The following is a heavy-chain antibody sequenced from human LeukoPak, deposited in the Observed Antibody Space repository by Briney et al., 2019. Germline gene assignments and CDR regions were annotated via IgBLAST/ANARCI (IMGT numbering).Heavy chain of an antibody. J-gene: IGHJ4*02. CDR2: ISATSAI. D-gene: IGHD1-26*01. V-gene: IGHV3-48*04. CDR1: GFTFSSYS. Sequence: GGSLRLSCVASGFTFSSYSMTWVRQAPGKGLEWVSYISATSAIYYADSVRGRLTISRDNAKNSLYLQMNSLRAEDTAVYYCARETGSYSGIDYWGQGTLVTVSS. CDR3: ARETGSYSGIDY.